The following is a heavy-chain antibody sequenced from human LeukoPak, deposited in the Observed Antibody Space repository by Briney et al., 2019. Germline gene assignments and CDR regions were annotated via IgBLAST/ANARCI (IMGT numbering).Heavy chain of an antibody. CDR2: ISGSGGST. D-gene: IGHD3-3*01. CDR1: GFTFSSYA. V-gene: IGHV3-23*01. CDR3: AKSNVLRPLEGTGIDY. J-gene: IGHJ4*02. Sequence: GGSLRLSCAASGFTFSSYAMSWVRQAPGKGLEWVSAISGSGGSTYYADSVKGRFTISRDNSKNTLYLQMNSLRAEDTAVYYCAKSNVLRPLEGTGIDYWGQGTLVTVSS.